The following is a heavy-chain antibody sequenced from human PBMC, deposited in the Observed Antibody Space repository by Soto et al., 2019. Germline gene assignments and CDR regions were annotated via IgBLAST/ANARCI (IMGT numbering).Heavy chain of an antibody. D-gene: IGHD6-19*01. CDR3: ARAVESSGWRPNWYFDY. V-gene: IGHV1-2*04. CDR1: GYTFTGYY. J-gene: IGHJ4*02. Sequence: ASVKASFKASGYTFTGYYMHWVRQAPGQRLEWMGWINPNSGGTNYAQKFQGWVTMTRDTSISTAYMELSRLRSDDTAVYYCARAVESSGWRPNWYFDYWGRGTLVTVSS. CDR2: INPNSGGT.